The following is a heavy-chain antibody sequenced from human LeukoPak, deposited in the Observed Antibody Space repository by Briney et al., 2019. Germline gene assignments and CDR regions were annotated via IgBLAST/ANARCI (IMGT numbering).Heavy chain of an antibody. CDR3: ARPYMIIDPFDP. CDR1: GYTFTNYY. Sequence: ASVKVSCKASGYTFTNYYIHWVRQAPGQGLEWMGIINPSGGITTYAQTFQGRVTMTGDTSTSTVYMELSSLRSEDTAMYYCARPYMIIDPFDPWGQGTLVTVSS. CDR2: INPSGGIT. V-gene: IGHV1-46*01. J-gene: IGHJ5*02. D-gene: IGHD3-22*01.